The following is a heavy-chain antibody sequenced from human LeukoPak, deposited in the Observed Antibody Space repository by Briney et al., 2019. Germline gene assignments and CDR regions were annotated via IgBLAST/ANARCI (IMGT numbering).Heavy chain of an antibody. V-gene: IGHV4-39*07. J-gene: IGHJ4*02. Sequence: SETLSLTCTVSGGSISSSSYYWGWIRQPPGKGLEWIGSIYYSGSTYYNPSLKSRVTISVDTSKNQFSLKLSSVTAADTAVYYCATTGDYYGSGSQTYWGQGTLVTVSS. D-gene: IGHD3-10*01. CDR1: GGSISSSSYY. CDR2: IYYSGST. CDR3: ATTGDYYGSGSQTY.